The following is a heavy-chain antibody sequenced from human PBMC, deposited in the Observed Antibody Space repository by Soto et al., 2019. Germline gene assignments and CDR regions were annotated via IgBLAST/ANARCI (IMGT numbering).Heavy chain of an antibody. Sequence: GASVKVSCKASGYTFTSYYMHWVRQAPGQGLEWMGIINPSGGSTSYAQKFQGRVTMTRDTSTSTVYMELSSLRSEDTAVYYCARDTLSGYAEYYFDYWGQGTLVTVSS. CDR1: GYTFTSYY. D-gene: IGHD5-12*01. V-gene: IGHV1-46*03. CDR3: ARDTLSGYAEYYFDY. CDR2: INPSGGST. J-gene: IGHJ4*02.